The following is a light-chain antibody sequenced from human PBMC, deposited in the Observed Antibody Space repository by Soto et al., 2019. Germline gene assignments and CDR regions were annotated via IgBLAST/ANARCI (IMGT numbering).Light chain of an antibody. Sequence: EIVLTQSPGILSLSPGERATLSCRASQSVSNDFLAWYQQKPGQAPRLLIYGASTRATDVPDRFSGSGSGADFTLSISRLEPEDFAVYYCQQYGSSPYTFGQGTKLEIK. CDR1: QSVSNDF. J-gene: IGKJ2*01. CDR3: QQYGSSPYT. V-gene: IGKV3-20*01. CDR2: GAS.